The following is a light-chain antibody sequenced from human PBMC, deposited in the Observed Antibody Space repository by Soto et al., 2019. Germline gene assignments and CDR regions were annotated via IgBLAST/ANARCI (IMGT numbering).Light chain of an antibody. CDR3: CSYASSSTPYV. J-gene: IGLJ1*01. Sequence: QSALTQPASVSGSPGQSITISCTGTSSDVGSYNLVSWYQQHPGKAPKLIIYEGSKRPSGVSNRFSDSKSGNTASLTISGLQAEDEADYYCCSYASSSTPYVFGTGTKLTVL. CDR1: SSDVGSYNL. CDR2: EGS. V-gene: IGLV2-23*01.